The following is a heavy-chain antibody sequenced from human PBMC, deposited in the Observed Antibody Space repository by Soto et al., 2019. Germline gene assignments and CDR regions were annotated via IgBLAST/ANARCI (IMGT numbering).Heavy chain of an antibody. J-gene: IGHJ4*02. CDR3: ARGPPQIYDFWSGYYTSFDY. CDR2: INHSGST. Sequence: QVQLQQWGAGLLKPSETLSLTCAVYGGSFSGYYWSWIRQPPGKGLEWIGEINHSGSTNYNPSLKIRVTISVDTSKNQFSLKLSSVTAADTAVYYCARGPPQIYDFWSGYYTSFDYWGQGTLVTVSS. V-gene: IGHV4-34*01. D-gene: IGHD3-3*01. CDR1: GGSFSGYY.